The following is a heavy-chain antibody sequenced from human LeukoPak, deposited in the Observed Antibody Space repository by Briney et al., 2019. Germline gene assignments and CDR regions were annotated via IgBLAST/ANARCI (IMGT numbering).Heavy chain of an antibody. CDR2: ISAYNGNT. D-gene: IGHD6-6*01. V-gene: IGHV1-18*01. J-gene: IGHJ4*02. Sequence: ASVKVSCKASGYTFTSYGISWVRQAPGQGLEWMGWISAYNGNTNYAQKLQGRVTMTTETSTSTAYMELRSLRSDDTAVYYCARDFEYSSSSGVGDFGYWGQGTLVTVSS. CDR3: ARDFEYSSSSGVGDFGY. CDR1: GYTFTSYG.